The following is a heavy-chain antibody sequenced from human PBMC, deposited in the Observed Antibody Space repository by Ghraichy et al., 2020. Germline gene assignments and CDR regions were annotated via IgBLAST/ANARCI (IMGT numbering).Heavy chain of an antibody. Sequence: SETLSLTCTVSGGSISSYYWSWIRQPPGKGLEWIGYIYYSGSTNYYPSLKSRVTISVDTSKNQFSLKLSSVTAADTAVYYCARIVVTPYYFDYWGQGTLVTVSS. CDR1: GGSISSYY. CDR3: ARIVVTPYYFDY. CDR2: IYYSGST. D-gene: IGHD3-22*01. V-gene: IGHV4-59*01. J-gene: IGHJ4*02.